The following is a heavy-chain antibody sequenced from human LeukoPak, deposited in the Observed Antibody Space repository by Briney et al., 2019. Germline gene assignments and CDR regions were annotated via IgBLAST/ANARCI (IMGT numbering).Heavy chain of an antibody. CDR1: GFTFSSYW. Sequence: PGGSLRLSCAASGFTFSSYWMSWVRQAAGKGLEWVANIKQDGSEKYYVDSVKGRFTISRDNAKNSLYLQMNSLRAEDTAVYYCARVPPDGYNYLSFDYWGQGTLVTVSS. CDR2: IKQDGSEK. CDR3: ARVPPDGYNYLSFDY. D-gene: IGHD5-24*01. V-gene: IGHV3-7*03. J-gene: IGHJ4*02.